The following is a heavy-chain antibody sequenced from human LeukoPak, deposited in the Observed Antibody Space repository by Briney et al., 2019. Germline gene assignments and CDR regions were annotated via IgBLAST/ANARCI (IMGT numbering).Heavy chain of an antibody. Sequence: GGSLRLSCAASGFTFSSYWMSWVRQAPGKGLEWVANIKQDGSEKYYVDSVKGRFTISRDNAKNSLYLQMNSLRAEDTAVYYCARDWNRLRYFDWCFDYWGRGTLVTVSS. V-gene: IGHV3-7*01. CDR1: GFTFSSYW. CDR3: ARDWNRLRYFDWCFDY. J-gene: IGHJ4*02. D-gene: IGHD3-9*01. CDR2: IKQDGSEK.